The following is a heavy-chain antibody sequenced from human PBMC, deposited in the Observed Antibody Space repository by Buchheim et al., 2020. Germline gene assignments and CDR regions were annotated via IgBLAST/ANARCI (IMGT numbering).Heavy chain of an antibody. Sequence: QVQLVESGGGVVQPGGSLRLSCAASGFAFKTYGMHWVRQAPGKGLEWVAFIWFDGIHKYYADSVKGRFTISRDNSKNTLFLQMNRLRVEVTAVYYGAKEAYGDNNFDYWGKGPLLTVSS. CDR1: GFAFKTYG. D-gene: IGHD4-17*01. CDR3: AKEAYGDNNFDY. CDR2: IWFDGIHK. J-gene: IGHJ4*02. V-gene: IGHV3-30*02.